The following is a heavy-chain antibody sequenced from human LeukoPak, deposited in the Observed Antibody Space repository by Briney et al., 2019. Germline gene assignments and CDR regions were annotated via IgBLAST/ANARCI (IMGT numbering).Heavy chain of an antibody. D-gene: IGHD4-17*01. Sequence: ASVKVSCKAPVYTFTSYGISWVRQAPGQGLEWMGWISAYNGNTNYAQKLQGRVTMTTDTSTSTAYMELRSLRSDDTAVYYCASSDDYGDSPVVYREMDVWGKGTTVTVSS. CDR2: ISAYNGNT. CDR1: VYTFTSYG. CDR3: ASSDDYGDSPVVYREMDV. V-gene: IGHV1-18*01. J-gene: IGHJ6*04.